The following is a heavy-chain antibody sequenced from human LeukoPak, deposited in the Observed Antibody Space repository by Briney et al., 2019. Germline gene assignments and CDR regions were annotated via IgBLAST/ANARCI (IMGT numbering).Heavy chain of an antibody. Sequence: SVKVSCKASGGTFSSYAISWVRQAPGQGLEWMGGIIPIFGTANYAQKFQGRVTITADESTSTAYMELSSLRSEDTAVYYCASRASYCSGGSCYSSYYYYGMDVWGQGTTVTVSS. D-gene: IGHD2-15*01. V-gene: IGHV1-69*13. CDR2: IIPIFGTA. J-gene: IGHJ6*02. CDR1: GGTFSSYA. CDR3: ASRASYCSGGSCYSSYYYYGMDV.